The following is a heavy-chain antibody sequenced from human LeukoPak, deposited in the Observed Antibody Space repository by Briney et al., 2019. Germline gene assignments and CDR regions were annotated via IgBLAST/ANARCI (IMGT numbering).Heavy chain of an antibody. V-gene: IGHV3-33*01. D-gene: IGHD5-12*01. Sequence: GRSLRLSCAASGFTFSSYGMHWVRQAPGKGLEWVAVIWYDGSNKYYADSVKGRFTISRDNSKNTLYLQMNSLRAEDTAVYYCAREQNGKWLRLREIDYWGQGTLVTVSS. CDR1: GFTFSSYG. CDR3: AREQNGKWLRLREIDY. CDR2: IWYDGSNK. J-gene: IGHJ4*02.